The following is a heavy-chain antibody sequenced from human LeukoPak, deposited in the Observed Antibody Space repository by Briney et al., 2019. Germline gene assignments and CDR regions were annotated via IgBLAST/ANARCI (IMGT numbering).Heavy chain of an antibody. Sequence: PSETLSLTCAVYGGSLSGPYWSWIRQPPGKGLEWIGEINHSGSTNYNPSLKSRVTISVDTSKDQFSLKLSSVTAADTAVYYCARGTSSSLEYNWFDPWGQGTLVTVSS. V-gene: IGHV4-34*01. D-gene: IGHD6-13*01. CDR3: ARGTSSSLEYNWFDP. CDR2: INHSGST. J-gene: IGHJ5*02. CDR1: GGSLSGPY.